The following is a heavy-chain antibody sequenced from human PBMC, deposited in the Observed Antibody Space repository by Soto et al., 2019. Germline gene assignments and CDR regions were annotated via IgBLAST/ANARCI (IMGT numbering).Heavy chain of an antibody. D-gene: IGHD3-22*01. Sequence: GGSLRLSCAASGFTFSNAWMSWVRQAPGKGLEWVGRIKSKTDGGTTDYAAPVKGRFTIPRDDSKNTLYLQMNSLKTEDTAVYYCTTRYYYDSSGYYQGYFQHWGQGTLVTVSS. CDR1: GFTFSNAW. CDR3: TTRYYYDSSGYYQGYFQH. CDR2: IKSKTDGGTT. J-gene: IGHJ1*01. V-gene: IGHV3-15*01.